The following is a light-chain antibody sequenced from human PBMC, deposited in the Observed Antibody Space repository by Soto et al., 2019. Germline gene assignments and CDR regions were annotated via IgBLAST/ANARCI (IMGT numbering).Light chain of an antibody. J-gene: IGLJ1*01. Sequence: QWVPTHPASVSWSPGYSITISCTGTSGDVGVYKFVSWYQQHPGKAPKLIIYEVSNRPSGVSSRFSGSMSGNTASLTISGLQAEDEADYYCGSYTGTISVFGTGTKV. CDR2: EVS. CDR3: GSYTGTISV. V-gene: IGLV2-14*01. CDR1: SGDVGVYKF.